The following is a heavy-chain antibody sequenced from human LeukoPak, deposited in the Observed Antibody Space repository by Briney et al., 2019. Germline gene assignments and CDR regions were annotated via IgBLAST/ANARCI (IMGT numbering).Heavy chain of an antibody. CDR3: ARGVVVAAWFDP. D-gene: IGHD2-15*01. J-gene: IGHJ5*02. CDR2: IIPILGIA. Sequence: GASVEVSCKASGYTFTGYYMHWVRQAPGQGLEWMGRIIPILGIANYAQKFQGRVTITADKSTSTAYMELSSLRSEDTAVYYCARGVVVAAWFDPWGQGTLVTVSS. CDR1: GYTFTGYY. V-gene: IGHV1-69*04.